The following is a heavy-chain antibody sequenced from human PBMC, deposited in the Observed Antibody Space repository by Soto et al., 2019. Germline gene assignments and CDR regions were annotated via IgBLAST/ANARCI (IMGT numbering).Heavy chain of an antibody. J-gene: IGHJ4*02. Sequence: VQLLESGGGLVQPGGSLRLSCAASGFTFSNYAMTWVRQAPGKGLEWVSAIGGTGDSTYYADSVKGRFTISRDNSKNTLYLQMNSLRAEDTAVYYCAKGRFGGYDVWGQGTLVTVSS. CDR3: AKGRFGGYDV. CDR1: GFTFSNYA. D-gene: IGHD5-12*01. V-gene: IGHV3-23*01. CDR2: IGGTGDST.